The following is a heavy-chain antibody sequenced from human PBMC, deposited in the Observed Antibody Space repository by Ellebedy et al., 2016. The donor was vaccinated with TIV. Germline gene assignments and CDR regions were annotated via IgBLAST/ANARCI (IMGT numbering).Heavy chain of an antibody. J-gene: IGHJ4*02. CDR2: ISYDGSNK. CDR3: ARDRQWLIFDY. CDR1: GFSFSNYV. D-gene: IGHD6-19*01. V-gene: IGHV3-30-3*01. Sequence: GGSLRLSCAASGFSFSNYVMHWVRQTPGKGLEWVAVISYDGSNKYYTESVKGRFTISRDDSKNTLYLQMNSLRPEDMAVYFCARDRQWLIFDYWGQGALVTVSS.